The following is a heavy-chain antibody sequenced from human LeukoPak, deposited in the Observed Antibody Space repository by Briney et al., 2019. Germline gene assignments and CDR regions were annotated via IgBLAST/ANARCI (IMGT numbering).Heavy chain of an antibody. CDR1: GFTFSSYG. J-gene: IGHJ4*02. V-gene: IGHV3-30*03. Sequence: QTGGSLRLSCAASGFTFSSYGMHWVRQAPGKGLEWVAVISYDGSNKYYADSVKGRFTISRDNSKNTLYLQMNSLRAEDTAVYYCARDSYGGNPPVEYYFDYWGQGTLVTVSS. CDR2: ISYDGSNK. D-gene: IGHD4-23*01. CDR3: ARDSYGGNPPVEYYFDY.